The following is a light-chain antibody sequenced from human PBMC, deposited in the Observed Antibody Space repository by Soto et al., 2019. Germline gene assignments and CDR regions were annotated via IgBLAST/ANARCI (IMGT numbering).Light chain of an antibody. J-gene: IGKJ1*01. CDR1: QSVSSTY. CDR2: AAS. V-gene: IGKV3-20*01. CDR3: QQYGSSRWT. Sequence: EIVLTQSPDTLSLFPGERATLSCRASQSVSSTYLAWYQQKPGQAPRPLISAASSRATGTPDRFSGSGSGTDFTLTISRLEPEDIGVYYCQQYGSSRWTFGQGTKVEIK.